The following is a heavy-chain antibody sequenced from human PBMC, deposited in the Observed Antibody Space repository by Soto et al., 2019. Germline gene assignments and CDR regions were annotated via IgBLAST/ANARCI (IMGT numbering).Heavy chain of an antibody. CDR2: ISYDGSNK. J-gene: IGHJ5*02. CDR3: ARERGYSSSWFNNWFDP. Sequence: PGGSLRLSCAASGFTFSSYAMHWVRQAPGKGLEWVAVISYDGSNKYYADSVKGRFTISRDNSKNTLYLQMNSLRSEDTAVYYCARERGYSSSWFNNWFDPWGQGTLVTVSS. D-gene: IGHD6-13*01. V-gene: IGHV3-30-3*01. CDR1: GFTFSSYA.